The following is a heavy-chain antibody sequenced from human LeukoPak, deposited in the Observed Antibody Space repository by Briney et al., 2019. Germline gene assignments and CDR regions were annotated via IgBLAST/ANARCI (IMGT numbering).Heavy chain of an antibody. CDR3: TTVHVQLLSPYYFDY. CDR2: ISGSGVST. Sequence: GGSLRLSCAASGLTFSSYVMNWVRQAPGKGLEWVSGISGSGVSTYYADSVKGRFTISRDNSNNTLYLQMNSLKTEDTAVYYCTTVHVQLLSPYYFDYWGQGTLVTVSS. CDR1: GLTFSSYV. D-gene: IGHD3-10*01. V-gene: IGHV3-23*01. J-gene: IGHJ4*02.